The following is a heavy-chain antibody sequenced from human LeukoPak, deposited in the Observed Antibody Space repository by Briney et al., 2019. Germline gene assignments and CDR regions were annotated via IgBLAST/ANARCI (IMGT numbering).Heavy chain of an antibody. V-gene: IGHV3-7*01. J-gene: IGHJ6*03. CDR2: IKQDGSEK. CDR3: ARARNRIAVSVIREYYYMDV. Sequence: GGSLRLSCAASGFTFSSYSMNWVRQAPGKRLEWVANIKQDGSEKYYVDSVKGRFTISRDNAKNSLYLQMNSLRAEDTAVYYCARARNRIAVSVIREYYYMDVWGKGTTVTVSS. D-gene: IGHD6-19*01. CDR1: GFTFSSYS.